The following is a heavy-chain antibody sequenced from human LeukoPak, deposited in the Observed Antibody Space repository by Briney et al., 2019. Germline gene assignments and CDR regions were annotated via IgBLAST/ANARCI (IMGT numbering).Heavy chain of an antibody. J-gene: IGHJ4*02. D-gene: IGHD3-3*01. CDR2: INPNSGGT. CDR3: ARGDRFLEWLPNDY. V-gene: IGHV1-2*02. CDR1: GYTFTAYY. Sequence: ASVKVSCKASGYTFTAYYMHWVRQAPGQGLEWMGWINPNSGGTNYAQKFQGRVTMTRDTSISTAYMELSRLRSDDTAVYYCARGDRFLEWLPNDYWGQGTLVTVSS.